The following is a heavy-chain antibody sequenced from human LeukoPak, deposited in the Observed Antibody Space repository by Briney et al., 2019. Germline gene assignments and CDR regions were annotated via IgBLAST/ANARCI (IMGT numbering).Heavy chain of an antibody. CDR2: IKQDGSEK. CDR3: ARRAYDYVWGSCFDY. J-gene: IGHJ4*02. V-gene: IGHV3-7*01. Sequence: GGSLRLSCAASGFTFSSYWMSWVRQAPGKGLEWVANIKQDGSEKYYVDSVKGRFTISRDNAKNSLYLQMNSLRAEDTAVYYCARRAYDYVWGSCFDYWSQGTLVTVSS. D-gene: IGHD3-16*01. CDR1: GFTFSSYW.